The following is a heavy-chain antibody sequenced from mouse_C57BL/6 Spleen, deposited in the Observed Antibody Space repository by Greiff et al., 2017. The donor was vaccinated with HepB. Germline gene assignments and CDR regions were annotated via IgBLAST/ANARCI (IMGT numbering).Heavy chain of an antibody. D-gene: IGHD1-1*01. Sequence: VQLQQPGAELVKPGASVKMSCKASGYTFTSYWITWVKQRPGQGLEWIGDIYPGSGSTNYNEKFKSKATLTVDTSSSTAYMQLSSLTSEDSAVYYCARLDYGSSYWFAYWGQGTLVTVSA. V-gene: IGHV1-55*01. CDR3: ARLDYGSSYWFAY. J-gene: IGHJ3*01. CDR2: IYPGSGST. CDR1: GYTFTSYW.